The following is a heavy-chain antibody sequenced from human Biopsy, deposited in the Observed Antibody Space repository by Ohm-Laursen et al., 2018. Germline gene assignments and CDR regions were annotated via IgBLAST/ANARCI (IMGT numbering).Heavy chain of an antibody. CDR1: GGSLNNHY. CDR2: IYSSGRT. Sequence: TLSLTWGVSGGSLNNHYWSWIRQSPGKGLEWLAYIYSSGRTNYNPSLKSRIIVSVDTSKNQLSLKVTSVTATDTAMYYCARHDRSGYWGLDYWGQGALVTVSA. V-gene: IGHV4-4*08. J-gene: IGHJ4*02. CDR3: ARHDRSGYWGLDY. D-gene: IGHD3-22*01.